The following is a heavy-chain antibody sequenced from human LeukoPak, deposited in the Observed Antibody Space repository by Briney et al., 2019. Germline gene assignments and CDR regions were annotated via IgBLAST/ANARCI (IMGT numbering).Heavy chain of an antibody. CDR2: ISAYNGNT. CDR1: GYTFTSYG. CDR3: ARDCSGGSCHRLLPFDY. J-gene: IGHJ4*02. Sequence: ASVKVSCKASGYTFTSYGISWVRQAPGQGLEWMGWISAYNGNTNYAQKLQGRVTMTTDTSTSTAYMELRSLRSDDTAVYYCARDCSGGSCHRLLPFDYWGQGTLVIVSS. D-gene: IGHD2-15*01. V-gene: IGHV1-18*01.